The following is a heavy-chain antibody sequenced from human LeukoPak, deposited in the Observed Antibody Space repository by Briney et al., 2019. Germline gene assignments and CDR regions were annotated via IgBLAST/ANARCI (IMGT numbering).Heavy chain of an antibody. CDR3: GTHAGRTGSDD. CDR2: ISGSGNDI. J-gene: IGHJ4*02. CDR1: GFIFSGYY. Sequence: GGSLRLSCATSGFIFSGYYMSWIRQAPGKGLEWVSYISGSGNDISYADSVKGRFTISRDNAKGSLYLQMNSLRAEDTAVYYCGTHAGRTGSDDWGQGTLVTVSS. D-gene: IGHD3/OR15-3a*01. V-gene: IGHV3-11*01.